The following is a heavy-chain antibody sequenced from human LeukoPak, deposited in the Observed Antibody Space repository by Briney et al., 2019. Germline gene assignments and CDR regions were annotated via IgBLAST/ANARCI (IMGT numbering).Heavy chain of an antibody. CDR3: ARGSDSRPFDY. Sequence: PGGSLRLSCAASGFTFSSYGMHWVSQARDKGLEWVAVIWYDGSNKYYADSVKGRFTISRDNSKNTLYLQMNSLRAEDTAVYYCARGSDSRPFDYWGQGTLVTVSS. V-gene: IGHV3-30*02. CDR1: GFTFSSYG. D-gene: IGHD3-22*01. J-gene: IGHJ4*02. CDR2: IWYDGSNK.